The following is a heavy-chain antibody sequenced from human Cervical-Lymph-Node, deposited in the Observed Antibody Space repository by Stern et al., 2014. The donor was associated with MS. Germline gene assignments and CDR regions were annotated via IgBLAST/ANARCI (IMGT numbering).Heavy chain of an antibody. CDR2: IHPGDSDT. D-gene: IGHD1-26*01. V-gene: IGHV5-51*01. Sequence: EVQLVESGAEVKKPGESLKISCKGSGYSFPNYWIGWVRQMPGKGLAGLGIIHPGDSDTRYSPPFQGQVTISVDKSTSTAYLQWSSLKASDTAMYYCARRHCASRSSCDYFDFWGQGTLVTVSS. J-gene: IGHJ4*02. CDR3: ARRHCASRSSCDYFDF. CDR1: GYSFPNYW.